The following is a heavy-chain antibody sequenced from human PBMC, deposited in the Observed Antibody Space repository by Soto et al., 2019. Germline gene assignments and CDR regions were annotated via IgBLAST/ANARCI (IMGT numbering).Heavy chain of an antibody. V-gene: IGHV4-59*01. Sequence: SETLSLTCTVSGGSISSYYWSRIRQPPGKGLEWIGYIYYSGSTNYNPSLKSRVTISVDTSKNQFSLKLSSVTAADTAVYYCARGAYCGGDCYAEYFQHWGQGTLVTVSS. CDR3: ARGAYCGGDCYAEYFQH. CDR1: GGSISSYY. D-gene: IGHD2-21*02. J-gene: IGHJ1*01. CDR2: IYYSGST.